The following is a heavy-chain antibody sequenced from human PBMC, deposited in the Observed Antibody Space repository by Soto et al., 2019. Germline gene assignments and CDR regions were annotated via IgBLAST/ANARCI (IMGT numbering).Heavy chain of an antibody. CDR3: ATRNVGIVGTDGMDV. D-gene: IGHD1-26*01. CDR1: GGTFSSYT. CDR2: IIPILGIA. V-gene: IGHV1-69*02. Sequence: QVQLVQSGAEVKKPGSSVKVSCKASGGTFSSYTISWVRQAPGQGLEWMGRIIPILGIANYAQKFQGRVTITEDKSTSTAYMELSSLRSEDTAVYYCATRNVGIVGTDGMDVWGEGPTVTVSS. J-gene: IGHJ6*04.